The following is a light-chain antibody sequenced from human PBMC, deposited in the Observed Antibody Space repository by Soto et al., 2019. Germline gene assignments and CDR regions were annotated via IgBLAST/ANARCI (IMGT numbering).Light chain of an antibody. J-gene: IGKJ1*01. CDR1: QSISRW. CDR3: QQCNTFWT. V-gene: IGKV1-5*01. Sequence: DIHMTQSPATLSASVGHRVPITCRASQSISRWLAWYQQKPGKAPKLLIYDVSTLESGVPSRFSGSGSGTEFTLTISSLQPDDFATYYCQQCNTFWTFGQGTKVDIK. CDR2: DVS.